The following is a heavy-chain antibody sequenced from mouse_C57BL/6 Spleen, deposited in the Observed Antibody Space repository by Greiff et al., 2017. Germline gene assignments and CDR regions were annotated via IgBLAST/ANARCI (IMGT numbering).Heavy chain of an antibody. J-gene: IGHJ2*01. CDR2: IDPETGGT. D-gene: IGHD4-1*01. Sequence: VKVVESGAELVRPGASVTLSCKASGYTFTDYEMHWVKQTPVHGLEWIGAIDPETGGTAYNQKFKGKAILTADKSSSTAYMELRSLTSEDSAVYYCTRGTGTRDYWGQGTTLTVSS. CDR1: GYTFTDYE. V-gene: IGHV1-15*01. CDR3: TRGTGTRDY.